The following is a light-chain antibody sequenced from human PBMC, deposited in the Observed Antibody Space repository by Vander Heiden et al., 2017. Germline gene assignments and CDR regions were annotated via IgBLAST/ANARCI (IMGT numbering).Light chain of an antibody. Sequence: QSALTQPASASGSPGQSITLSCTGTSSDVGSYNLVSWYQQHPGKAPKLMIDEVSKRPSGVSNRCSGSKSGNTASLTISGLQAEDEADYYCCSYAGSSSVVFGGGTKLTVL. CDR1: SSDVGSYNL. CDR2: EVS. J-gene: IGLJ2*01. V-gene: IGLV2-23*02. CDR3: CSYAGSSSVV.